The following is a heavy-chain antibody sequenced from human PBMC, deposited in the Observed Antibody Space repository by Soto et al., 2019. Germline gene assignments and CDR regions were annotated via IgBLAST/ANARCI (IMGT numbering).Heavy chain of an antibody. CDR3: ARGGFWSGYYSWFDP. D-gene: IGHD3-3*01. J-gene: IGHJ5*02. CDR1: GGTISNYA. CDR2: IIPLFGTT. V-gene: IGHV1-69*12. Sequence: QVQLVQSGAEVKKPGSSVKVSCKTSGGTISNYAISWVRQAPGQGLEWMGGIIPLFGTTNYAQKFQGRVTITADESTRTAYMELSSPRSEDTAVYYCARGGFWSGYYSWFDPWGQGTLVTLSS.